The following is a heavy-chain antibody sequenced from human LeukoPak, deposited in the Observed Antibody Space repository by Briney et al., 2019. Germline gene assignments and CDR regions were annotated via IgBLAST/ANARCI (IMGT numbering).Heavy chain of an antibody. J-gene: IGHJ4*02. CDR3: ATTKGYGSGSYPGPYYFDY. Sequence: GESLKISCKGSGYSFTSYWNGWVRQMPGKGLEWMGIIYPGDSDTRYSPSFQGQVTISADKSISTAYLQWSSLKASDTAMYYCATTKGYGSGSYPGPYYFDYWGQGTLVTVSS. CDR2: IYPGDSDT. CDR1: GYSFTSYW. V-gene: IGHV5-51*01. D-gene: IGHD3-10*01.